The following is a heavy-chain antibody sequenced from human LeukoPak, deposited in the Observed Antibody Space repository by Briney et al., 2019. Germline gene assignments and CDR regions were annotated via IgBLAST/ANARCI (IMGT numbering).Heavy chain of an antibody. D-gene: IGHD4-17*01. CDR2: MDPNSGNS. V-gene: IGHV1-8*01. Sequence: ASVKVSCKASGYTFTSYDINWVRQATGQGLEWMGWMDPNSGNSEYAQKFKGRVTMTRNTSISTAYMELSGLGYEDAAIYYCARSLTVTTRPAGYWGQGTLVTVSS. CDR1: GYTFTSYD. CDR3: ARSLTVTTRPAGY. J-gene: IGHJ4*02.